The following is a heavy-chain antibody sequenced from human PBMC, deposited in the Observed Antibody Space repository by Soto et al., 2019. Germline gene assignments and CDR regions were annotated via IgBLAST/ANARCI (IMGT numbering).Heavy chain of an antibody. V-gene: IGHV3-74*01. CDR3: WSSPLDY. J-gene: IGHJ4*02. CDR1: GFSFSSYW. Sequence: EVQLVESGGGLVQPGGSLRLACAASGFSFSSYWMHWVRQAPGKGLLWVARINSDGSSISYADTVKGRFTISRDNAKNTLYLRMNSLRADDTAVYYCWSSPLDYWGQGTLVTVSS. CDR2: INSDGSSI.